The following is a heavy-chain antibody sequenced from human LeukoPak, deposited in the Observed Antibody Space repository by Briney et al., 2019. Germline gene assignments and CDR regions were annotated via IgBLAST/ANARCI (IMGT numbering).Heavy chain of an antibody. CDR1: GGTFSSYA. V-gene: IGHV1-69*05. Sequence: ASVTVSFKASGGTFSSYAISWVRQAPGQGLEWMGGIIPIFGTANYAQKFQGRVTITTDESTSTAYMELSSLRSEDTAVYYCARGGYYDSSGYSDYWGQGTLVTVSS. CDR3: ARGGYYDSSGYSDY. J-gene: IGHJ4*02. D-gene: IGHD3-22*01. CDR2: IIPIFGTA.